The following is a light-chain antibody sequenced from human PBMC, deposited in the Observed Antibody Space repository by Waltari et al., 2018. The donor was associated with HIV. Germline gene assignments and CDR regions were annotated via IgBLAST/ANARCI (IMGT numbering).Light chain of an antibody. CDR3: CSYAGTYTWV. CDR1: SSDVGDYNY. CDR2: DIT. J-gene: IGLJ3*02. V-gene: IGLV2-11*01. Sequence: HSALTPPRSVSGSPGQSVTISCTGTSSDVGDYNYVSWYQQHPGKAPKLLIFDITKRPSGVPDRFSGSKSGNTASLTISGLHLEDEANYYCCSYAGTYTWVFGGGTTLTVL.